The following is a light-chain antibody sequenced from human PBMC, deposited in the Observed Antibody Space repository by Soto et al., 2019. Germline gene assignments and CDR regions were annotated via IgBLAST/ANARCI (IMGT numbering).Light chain of an antibody. CDR1: STNIGAYDY. CDR3: SSFAGSYGL. Sequence: QSALTQPRSVSGSPGQSVTVSCTGSSTNIGAYDYVSWYQLHPGKVPRLILFDVTQRPSGVPERFSGSKSGNTASLTISRLQAEDEAEYFCSSFAGSYGLFGGWTQLTVL. CDR2: DVT. J-gene: IGLJ2*01. V-gene: IGLV2-11*01.